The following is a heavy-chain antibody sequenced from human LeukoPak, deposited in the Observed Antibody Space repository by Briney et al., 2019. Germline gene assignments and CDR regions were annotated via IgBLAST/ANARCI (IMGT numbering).Heavy chain of an antibody. V-gene: IGHV1-18*04. CDR1: GYTFTSYG. J-gene: IGHJ5*02. CDR2: ISAYNGNT. D-gene: IGHD3-10*01. Sequence: GASVKVSCKASGYTFTSYGISWVRQAPGQGLEWMGWISAYNGNTNYAQKLQGRVTMTTDTSTSTAYMKLRSLRSDDTAVYYCARDRRSGGLKGSNWFDPWGQGTLVTVSS. CDR3: ARDRRSGGLKGSNWFDP.